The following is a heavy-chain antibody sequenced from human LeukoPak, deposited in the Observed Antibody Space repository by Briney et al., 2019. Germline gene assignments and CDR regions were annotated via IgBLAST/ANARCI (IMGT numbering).Heavy chain of an antibody. CDR3: ARDSGITIFGGLNDY. V-gene: IGHV1-18*01. CDR1: GYTFTSYG. D-gene: IGHD3-3*01. Sequence: ASVKVSCKASGYTFTSYGISWVRQAPGQGLEWMGWISAYNGNTNYAQKLQGRVTMTTDTSTSTANMELRSLRSDDTAVYYCARDSGITIFGGLNDYWGQGTLVTVSS. J-gene: IGHJ4*02. CDR2: ISAYNGNT.